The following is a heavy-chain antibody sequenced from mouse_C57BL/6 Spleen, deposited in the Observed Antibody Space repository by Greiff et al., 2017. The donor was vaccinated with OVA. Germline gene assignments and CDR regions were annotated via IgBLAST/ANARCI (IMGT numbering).Heavy chain of an antibody. Sequence: VQLQQSGAELVRPGTSVKVSCKASGYAFTNYLIEWVKQRPGQGLECIGVINPGSGGTNYNEKFKGKATLTADKSSSTAYMQLSSLTSEDSAVYFCARSGTAQATGYYFDYWGQGTTLTVSS. CDR3: ARSGTAQATGYYFDY. CDR1: GYAFTNYL. V-gene: IGHV1-54*01. CDR2: INPGSGGT. J-gene: IGHJ2*01. D-gene: IGHD3-2*02.